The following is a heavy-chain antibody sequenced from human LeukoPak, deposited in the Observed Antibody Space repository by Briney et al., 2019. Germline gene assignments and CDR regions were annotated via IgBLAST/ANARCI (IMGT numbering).Heavy chain of an antibody. V-gene: IGHV4-59*01. D-gene: IGHD2/OR15-2a*01. CDR2: IYYSGST. J-gene: IGHJ6*02. Sequence: PSETLSLTCTVSGGSISGYFWSWIRQPPGKGLEWIGYIYYSGSTNYNPSLKSRVTISVDTSKNQFSLRVSSVTAADTAVYYCARQFYALYGMDVWGQGTTVTVSS. CDR1: GGSISGYF. CDR3: ARQFYALYGMDV.